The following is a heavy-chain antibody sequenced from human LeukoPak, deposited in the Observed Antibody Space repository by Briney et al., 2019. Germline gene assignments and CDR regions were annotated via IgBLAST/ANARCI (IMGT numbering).Heavy chain of an antibody. CDR3: AKDVLRLNYGYFDL. CDR1: GFTLSNYA. V-gene: IGHV3-23*01. J-gene: IGHJ2*01. CDR2: ISYSSGSI. D-gene: IGHD3-16*01. Sequence: GGSLRLSCAASGFTLSNYAMSWVRQGPGKGPEWVAGISYSSGSIYYLDSVKGRFTISRDNSRNTLYLQMNSLRAEYTAVYYCAKDVLRLNYGYFDLWGRGTLVSVSS.